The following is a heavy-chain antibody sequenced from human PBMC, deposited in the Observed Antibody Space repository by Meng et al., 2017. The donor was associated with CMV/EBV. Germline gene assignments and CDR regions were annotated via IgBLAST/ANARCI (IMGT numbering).Heavy chain of an antibody. CDR1: GYTFTSYG. Sequence: QVQPVPSGAEVKKPGASVKGSCKASGYTFTSYGISWVRQAPGQGLEWMGWISAYNGNTNYAQKLQGRVTMTTDTSTSTAYMELRSLRSDDTAVYYCARDAVVPADAPFHYWGQGTLVTVSS. CDR3: ARDAVVPADAPFHY. D-gene: IGHD2-2*01. J-gene: IGHJ4*02. V-gene: IGHV1-18*01. CDR2: ISAYNGNT.